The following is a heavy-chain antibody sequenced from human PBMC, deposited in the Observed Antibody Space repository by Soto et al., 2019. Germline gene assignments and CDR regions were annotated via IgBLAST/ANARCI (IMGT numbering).Heavy chain of an antibody. CDR1: GGSIRVQSYY. D-gene: IGHD1-20*01. V-gene: IGHV4-39*01. CDR2: SYYSGTS. Sequence: SETLSLTCTVSGGSIRVQSYYWTWIRQTPGKGLEWVGSSYYSGTSYFNPALKGRVTISVDTSTNQFSLRLTSVTAADTAGYYCTRRYNGNDYYFDPWGQGTLVTVSS. CDR3: TRRYNGNDYYFDP. J-gene: IGHJ5*02.